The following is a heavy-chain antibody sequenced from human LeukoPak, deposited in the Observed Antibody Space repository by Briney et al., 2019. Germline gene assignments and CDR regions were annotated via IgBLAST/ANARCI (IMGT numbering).Heavy chain of an antibody. CDR1: GFTFSSYA. CDR2: ISYDGSNK. Sequence: TGGSLRLSCAASGFTFSSYATHWVRQAPGKGLEWVAVISYDGSNKYYADSVKGRFTISRDNSKNTLYLQMNSLRAEDTAVYYCARGPRIYYPFDYWGQGTLVTVSS. J-gene: IGHJ4*02. V-gene: IGHV3-30-3*01. CDR3: ARGPRIYYPFDY. D-gene: IGHD3-22*01.